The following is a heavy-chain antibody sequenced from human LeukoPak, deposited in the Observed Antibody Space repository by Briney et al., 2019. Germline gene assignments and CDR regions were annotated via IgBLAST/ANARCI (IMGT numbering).Heavy chain of an antibody. CDR3: ARDASRWLPKDYFDY. Sequence: RPGGSLRLSCAASGFTFSSYWMSWVRQAPGKGLEWVANIKQDGSEKYYVDSVKGRFTIPRDNAKNSLYLQMNSLRAEDTAVYYCARDASRWLPKDYFDYWGQGTLVTVSS. CDR1: GFTFSSYW. D-gene: IGHD5-12*01. V-gene: IGHV3-7*01. CDR2: IKQDGSEK. J-gene: IGHJ4*02.